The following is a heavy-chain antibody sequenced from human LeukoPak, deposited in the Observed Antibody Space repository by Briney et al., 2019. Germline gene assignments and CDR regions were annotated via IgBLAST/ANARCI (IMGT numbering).Heavy chain of an antibody. D-gene: IGHD6-13*01. CDR3: ARDHSITWYGWFDP. CDR2: ISYDGSNK. CDR1: GFTFSSYA. Sequence: GGSLRLSCVASGFTFSSYAMHWVRQAPGKGLEWVAVISYDGSNKYYADSVKGRFTISRDNSKNTLYLQMNSLRAEDTAVYYCARDHSITWYGWFDPWGQGTLVTVSS. J-gene: IGHJ5*02. V-gene: IGHV3-30-3*01.